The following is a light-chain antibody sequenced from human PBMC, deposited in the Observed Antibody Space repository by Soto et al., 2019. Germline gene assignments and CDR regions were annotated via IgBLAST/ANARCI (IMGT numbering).Light chain of an antibody. CDR2: DAS. V-gene: IGKV1-5*01. CDR1: QSISSW. CDR3: QQYNSYWT. Sequence: DIQMTQSPSTLSASVGDIVTITCRASQSISSWLAWYQQKPGKAPKLLIYDASSLESGVPSRFSGRGSGTEFTLTISSLQPDDFATYYCQQYNSYWTLGQGTKVDIK. J-gene: IGKJ1*01.